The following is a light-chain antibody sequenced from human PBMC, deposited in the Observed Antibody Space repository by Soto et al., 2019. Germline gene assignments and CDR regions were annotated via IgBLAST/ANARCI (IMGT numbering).Light chain of an antibody. V-gene: IGKV3-11*01. J-gene: IGKJ4*01. Sequence: EIVLTQSTATLSLSPGQIDTLSCRASQSVSRYLAWYQQKPSQAPRLLMADAFNRATGVPARFSGSGSGTDATLPISSLEPGGLAAYYCQQRSNWPLSFGGGTKLQI. CDR1: QSVSRY. CDR3: QQRSNWPLS. CDR2: DAF.